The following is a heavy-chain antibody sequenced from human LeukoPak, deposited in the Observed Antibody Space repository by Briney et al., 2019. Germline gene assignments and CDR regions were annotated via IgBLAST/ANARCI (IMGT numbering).Heavy chain of an antibody. V-gene: IGHV3-7*01. CDR1: GFTFSTYW. CDR3: ARDPSEWLQHYFDS. D-gene: IGHD5-12*01. J-gene: IGHJ4*02. Sequence: GGSLRLSCSASGFTFSTYWMSWVRQAPGKGLEWVASIKQDGSEKYYVDSLKGRFTISRDNAKNSLDLQMTSLSAEDTAVYYCARDPSEWLQHYFDSWGQGTLVTVSS. CDR2: IKQDGSEK.